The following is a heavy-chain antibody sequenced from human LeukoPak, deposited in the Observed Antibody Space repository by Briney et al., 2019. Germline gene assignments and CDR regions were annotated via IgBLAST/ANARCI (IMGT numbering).Heavy chain of an antibody. D-gene: IGHD3-22*01. CDR2: IYSGGST. CDR3: ARAGSWLSYYFDY. V-gene: IGHV3-53*01. CDR1: GFTFSDYY. Sequence: PGGSLRLSCAASGFTFSDYYMSWIRQAPGKVLEWVSVIYSGGSTYYADSVKGRFTISRDNSKNTLYLQMNSLRAEDTAVYYCARAGSWLSYYFDYWGQGTLVTVSS. J-gene: IGHJ4*02.